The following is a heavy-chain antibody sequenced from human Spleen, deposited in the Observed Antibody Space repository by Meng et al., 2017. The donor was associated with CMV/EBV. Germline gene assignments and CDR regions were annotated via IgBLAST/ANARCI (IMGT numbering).Heavy chain of an antibody. V-gene: IGHV1-69*05. CDR2: ILPIFATP. Sequence: SVKVSCKASGGTFTNYGLSWVRQAPGQGLEWVGGILPIFATPTYAQKFQGRVTITTDESTNTAFMGVTSLTSEDTAVFYCAGGSSADYGVDVWGQGTTVTVSS. CDR1: GGTFTNYG. J-gene: IGHJ6*02. D-gene: IGHD6-6*01. CDR3: AGGSSADYGVDV.